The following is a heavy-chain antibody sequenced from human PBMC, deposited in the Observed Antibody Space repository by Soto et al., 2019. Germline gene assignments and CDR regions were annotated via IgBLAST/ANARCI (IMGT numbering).Heavy chain of an antibody. V-gene: IGHV1-18*01. CDR3: PSDYYGSGSYYKPPMLFDP. CDR1: GYTFTSYG. J-gene: IGHJ5*02. CDR2: ISAYNGNT. Sequence: QVQLVQSGAEVKKPGASVKVSCKASGYTFTSYGISWVRQAPGQGLEWMGWISAYNGNTNYAQKLQGRDTMTTDTSTSTAYMELRSLRSDDTAVYYCPSDYYGSGSYYKPPMLFDPWGQGTLVTVSS. D-gene: IGHD3-10*01.